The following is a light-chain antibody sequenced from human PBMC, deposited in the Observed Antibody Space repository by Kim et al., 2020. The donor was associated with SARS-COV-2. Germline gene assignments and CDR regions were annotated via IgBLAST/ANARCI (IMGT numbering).Light chain of an antibody. CDR2: GAS. CDR3: EQYNNWA. J-gene: IGKJ4*01. V-gene: IGKV3-15*01. Sequence: TLSVSPGERATLSCRASPSVSSNLAWYQQKPGQAPRLLIYGASTRATGIPARFSGSGSGTEFTLTISSLQSEDFAVYYCEQYNNWAFGGGTKVEI. CDR1: PSVSSN.